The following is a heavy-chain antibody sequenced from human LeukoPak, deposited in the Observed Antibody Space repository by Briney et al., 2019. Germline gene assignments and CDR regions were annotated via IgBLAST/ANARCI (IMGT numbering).Heavy chain of an antibody. J-gene: IGHJ4*02. CDR3: TTDPSDFWSGCGY. CDR1: GFTFSNAW. CDR2: IKSKTDGGTT. Sequence: GGSLRLSCAASGFTFSNAWMSWVRQAPGKGLEWVGRIKSKTDGGTTDYAAPVKGRFTISRDDSKNTLYLQMNSLKTEDTAVYYCTTDPSDFWSGCGYWGQGTLVTVSS. V-gene: IGHV3-15*01. D-gene: IGHD3-3*01.